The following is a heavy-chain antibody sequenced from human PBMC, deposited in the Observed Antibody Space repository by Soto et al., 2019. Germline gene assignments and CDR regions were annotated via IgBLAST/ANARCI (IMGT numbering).Heavy chain of an antibody. CDR2: AIPIFGTA. J-gene: IGHJ6*02. V-gene: IGHV1-69*13. CDR3: ARVGGVTGDYYGMDV. CDR1: GGTFSSYA. D-gene: IGHD2-21*02. Sequence: SVKVSCKASGGTFSSYAISGVRQAPGQGLEWMGGAIPIFGTANYAQKFQGRVTITADESTSTAYMELSSLRSEDTAVYYCARVGGVTGDYYGMDVWGQGTTVTVSS.